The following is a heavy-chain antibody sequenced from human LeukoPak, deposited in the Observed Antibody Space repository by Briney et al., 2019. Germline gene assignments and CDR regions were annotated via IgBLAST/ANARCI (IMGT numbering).Heavy chain of an antibody. CDR3: ARNGGSYYDYYYYYGMDV. Sequence: GGSLRLSCAASGFTVSSNYMSWVRQAPGKGLEWVSVIYSGGSTYYADSVKGRFTISRHNSKNTLYLQMNSLRAEDTAVYYCARNGGSYYDYYYYYGMDVWGQGTTVTVSS. D-gene: IGHD1-26*01. J-gene: IGHJ6*02. V-gene: IGHV3-53*04. CDR2: IYSGGST. CDR1: GFTVSSNY.